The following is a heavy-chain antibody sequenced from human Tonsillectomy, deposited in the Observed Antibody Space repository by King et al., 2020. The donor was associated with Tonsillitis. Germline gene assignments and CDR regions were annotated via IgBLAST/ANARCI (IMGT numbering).Heavy chain of an antibody. Sequence: VQLVESGGGVVQPGTSLRLSCAASGFTFSTYGIHWVRQAPGKGLEWVAVISYHGSNKYYADSVKGRFTISRDNSNNTLYLQMNSLRPEDTGVYYCANEGVPSNSWARNCDHWGLGTLVTVSS. CDR3: ANEGVPSNSWARNCDH. CDR1: GFTFSTYG. CDR2: ISYHGSNK. D-gene: IGHD6-13*01. J-gene: IGHJ4*02. V-gene: IGHV3-30*18.